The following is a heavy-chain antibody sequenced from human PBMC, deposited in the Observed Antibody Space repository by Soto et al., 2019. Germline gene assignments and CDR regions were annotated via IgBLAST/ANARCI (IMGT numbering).Heavy chain of an antibody. Sequence: QVQLVQSGAEVKKPGASVKVSCKASGYTFSNYDINWVRQATGQGLEWMGWMNPDSGTTGYAHKFQGRVTMGRNNSLRTAYMELSSLTSEDTAVYYCARGRDDAWGQGTRVTVSS. CDR3: ARGRDDA. CDR1: GYTFSNYD. J-gene: IGHJ3*01. D-gene: IGHD1-1*01. CDR2: MNPDSGTT. V-gene: IGHV1-8*01.